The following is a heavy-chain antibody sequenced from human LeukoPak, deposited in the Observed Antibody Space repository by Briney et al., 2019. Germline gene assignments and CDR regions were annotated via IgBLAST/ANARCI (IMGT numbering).Heavy chain of an antibody. Sequence: SETLSLTCTVSGGSISSSYWSWIRQPPGKGLEWIGYIYYSGSTNYNPSFKSRVAISVDTSKNQFSLKLSSVTAAATAVYYCATWGIAVAGTFDYWGQGTLVTVST. CDR2: IYYSGST. CDR1: GGSISSSY. J-gene: IGHJ4*02. CDR3: ATWGIAVAGTFDY. V-gene: IGHV4-59*08. D-gene: IGHD6-19*01.